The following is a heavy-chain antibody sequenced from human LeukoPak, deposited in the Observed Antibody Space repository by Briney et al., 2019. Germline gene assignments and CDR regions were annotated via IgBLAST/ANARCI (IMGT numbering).Heavy chain of an antibody. CDR2: ITGSGGST. CDR3: ARDERLLSFLK. V-gene: IGHV3-23*01. CDR1: GFTFSNYG. D-gene: IGHD3-3*01. J-gene: IGHJ4*02. Sequence: GGSLRLSCAASGFTFSNYGLSWVRQAPGKGLEWVSGITGSGGSTYYADSVKGRFTISRDNSKNTLYLQMTSLRAEDTAIYYCARDERLLSFLKWGQGTLVTVSS.